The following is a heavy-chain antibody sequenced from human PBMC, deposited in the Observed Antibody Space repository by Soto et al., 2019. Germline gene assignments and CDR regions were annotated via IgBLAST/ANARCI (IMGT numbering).Heavy chain of an antibody. CDR3: AKDARREWLVKGGEFDY. D-gene: IGHD6-19*01. Sequence: GGSLRLSCAASGFTFSSYAMSWVRQAPGKGLEWVSAISGSGGSTYYADSVKGRFTISRDNSKNTLYLQMNSLRAEDTAVYYCAKDARREWLVKGGEFDYWGQGTLVTVSS. J-gene: IGHJ4*02. CDR2: ISGSGGST. V-gene: IGHV3-23*01. CDR1: GFTFSSYA.